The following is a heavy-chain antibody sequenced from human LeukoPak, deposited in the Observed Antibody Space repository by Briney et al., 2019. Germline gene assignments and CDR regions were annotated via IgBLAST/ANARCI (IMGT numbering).Heavy chain of an antibody. CDR2: ISGSGGRP. CDR1: GFTFSSCA. D-gene: IGHD2-2*01. Sequence: GGSLRLSCAASGFTFSSCAMSWVRQAPGKGLEWVSAISGSGGRPYYADSVKGRFTISRDNSKNTLYLQMNSLRAEDTAVYYCARHPEPGYCSSTSCHESYFDYWGQRTLVTVSS. CDR3: ARHPEPGYCSSTSCHESYFDY. J-gene: IGHJ4*02. V-gene: IGHV3-23*01.